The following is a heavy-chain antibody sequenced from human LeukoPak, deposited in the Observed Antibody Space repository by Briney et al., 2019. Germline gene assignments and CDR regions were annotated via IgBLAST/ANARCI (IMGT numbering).Heavy chain of an antibody. CDR2: IYLGDSDT. CDR1: GYNFTSYW. V-gene: IGHV5-51*01. CDR3: ARLQGIAARPGSRMDV. D-gene: IGHD6-6*01. J-gene: IGHJ6*03. Sequence: GESLKISCKGSGYNFTSYWIGWVRQMPGKGLEWMGIIYLGDSDTTYSPSFQGQVTISADKSISTAYLQWSSLKASDTAMYYCARLQGIAARPGSRMDVWGKGTTVIVSS.